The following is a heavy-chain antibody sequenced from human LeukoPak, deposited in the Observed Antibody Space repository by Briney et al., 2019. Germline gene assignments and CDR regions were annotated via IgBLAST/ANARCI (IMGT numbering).Heavy chain of an antibody. CDR1: GGSISSGSYY. Sequence: SQTLSLTCTVSGGSISSGSYYWSWIRQPAGKGLEWIGRIYTCGSTNYNPSLKSRVTISVDTSKNQFSLKLSSLTAADTAVYYCARHNSGYYSFWGQGTLVTVSS. D-gene: IGHD3-22*01. CDR2: IYTCGST. J-gene: IGHJ4*02. CDR3: ARHNSGYYSF. V-gene: IGHV4-61*02.